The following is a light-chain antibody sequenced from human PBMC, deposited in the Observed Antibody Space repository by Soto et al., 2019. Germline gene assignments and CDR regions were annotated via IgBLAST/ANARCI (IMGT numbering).Light chain of an antibody. J-gene: IGKJ2*01. Sequence: EIVMTQSPATLSVSPGGSATLSCRASQHVSSNFAWYRQKPGQAPTLLIYRASTRATGIPARFSGSGSGTAFTLPISRLQSEDFPVYYFQQYNTWPYTFGQGTKFEIK. CDR1: QHVSSN. CDR3: QQYNTWPYT. V-gene: IGKV3-15*01. CDR2: RAS.